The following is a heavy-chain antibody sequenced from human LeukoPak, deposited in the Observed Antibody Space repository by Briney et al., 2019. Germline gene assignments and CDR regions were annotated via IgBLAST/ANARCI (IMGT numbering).Heavy chain of an antibody. V-gene: IGHV4-39*01. CDR1: VDSISSSSYY. CDR2: IYYSGIT. Sequence: SETLSLTCTVSVDSISSSSYYWGWIRQPPGKGLEWIGSIYYSGITYYNPSLKSRVTISVDTSKNQFSLTLSSVTAADTAVYYCARGLYRGGWYHFGSWGQGTLVTVSS. CDR3: ARGLYRGGWYHFGS. D-gene: IGHD6-19*01. J-gene: IGHJ4*02.